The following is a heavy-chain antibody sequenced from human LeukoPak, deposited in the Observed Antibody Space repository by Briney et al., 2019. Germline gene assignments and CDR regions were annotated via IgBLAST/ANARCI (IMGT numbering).Heavy chain of an antibody. D-gene: IGHD5-24*01. J-gene: IGHJ4*02. CDR2: IRTDGVTK. Sequence: GGSLRLSCAASGFTFSSYGMHWVRQAPGKGLEWVSGIRTDGVTKYYADSVKGRFIISRDNSKNTVYLQMNSLSAEDAAVYYCVKDDGWVQYANWGQGTLVTVSS. CDR1: GFTFSSYG. V-gene: IGHV3-23*01. CDR3: VKDDGWVQYAN.